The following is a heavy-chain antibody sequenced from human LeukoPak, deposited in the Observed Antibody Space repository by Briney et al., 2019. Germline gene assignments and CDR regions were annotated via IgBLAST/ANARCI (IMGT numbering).Heavy chain of an antibody. V-gene: IGHV3-64*01. D-gene: IGHD2-2*01. CDR2: INTNGGNT. CDR3: ARTQLQNDAFDI. CDR1: GFTFSSHV. J-gene: IGHJ3*02. Sequence: QSGGSLRLSCAASGFTFSSHVMHWVRQAPGKGLEYVSGINTNGGNTQYANSVKGRFTISRDNSKYTLYLQMGSLRPEDMAVYYCARTQLQNDAFDIWGQGTVVTVSS.